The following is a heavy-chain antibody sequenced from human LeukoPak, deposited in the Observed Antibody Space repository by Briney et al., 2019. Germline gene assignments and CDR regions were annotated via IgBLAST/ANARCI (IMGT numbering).Heavy chain of an antibody. V-gene: IGHV1-2*02. D-gene: IGHD2-21*01. Sequence: ASVKVSCKASGYTFSGHYMHWVRQAPGQGLEWLGWINPITGDTKYAQKFQGSVTMTRDTSISTVYMELSGLTSDDTAIFYCAVAPGDYWGQGTLVTVSS. CDR1: GYTFSGHY. CDR3: AVAPGDY. CDR2: INPITGDT. J-gene: IGHJ4*02.